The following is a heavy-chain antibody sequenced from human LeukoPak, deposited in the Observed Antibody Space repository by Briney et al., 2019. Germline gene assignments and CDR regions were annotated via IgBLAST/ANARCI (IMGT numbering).Heavy chain of an antibody. D-gene: IGHD6-13*01. CDR3: ARRDSIAAAGTLAYFDY. CDR2: IYYSGST. J-gene: IGHJ4*02. V-gene: IGHV4-39*07. CDR1: GGSISSSSYY. Sequence: SETLSLTCTVSGGSISSSSYYWGWIRQPPGKGLEWIGSIYYSGSTYYNPSLKSRVTISVDTSKNQFSLKLSSVTAADTAVYYCARRDSIAAAGTLAYFDYWGQGALVTVSP.